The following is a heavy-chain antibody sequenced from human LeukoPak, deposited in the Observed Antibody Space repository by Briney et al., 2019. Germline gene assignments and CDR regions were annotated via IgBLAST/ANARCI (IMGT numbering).Heavy chain of an antibody. J-gene: IGHJ4*02. CDR2: ISYDGSNK. CDR3: AGGVAGFDY. V-gene: IGHV3-30*03. CDR1: GFTFSSYG. Sequence: GGSLRLSCAASGFTFSSYGMHWVRQAPGKGLEWVAVISYDGSNKYYADSVKGRFTISRDNSKNTLYLQMSSLRAEDTAVYYCAGGVAGFDYWGQGTLVTVSS. D-gene: IGHD3-3*01.